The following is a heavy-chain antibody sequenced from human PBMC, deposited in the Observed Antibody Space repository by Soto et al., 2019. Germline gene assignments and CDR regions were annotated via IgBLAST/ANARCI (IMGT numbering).Heavy chain of an antibody. D-gene: IGHD5-12*01. CDR3: ARDGGWLQDGAFDI. CDR2: IYYSGST. CDR1: GGSISSYY. V-gene: IGHV4-59*01. Sequence: QVQLQESGPGLVKPSETLSLTCTVSGGSISSYYWSWIRQPPGKGLEWIGYIYYSGSTNYNPSLKSRVTISVDTSKNQFSLKLSSVTAADTAVYYCARDGGWLQDGAFDIWGQGTMVTVSS. J-gene: IGHJ3*02.